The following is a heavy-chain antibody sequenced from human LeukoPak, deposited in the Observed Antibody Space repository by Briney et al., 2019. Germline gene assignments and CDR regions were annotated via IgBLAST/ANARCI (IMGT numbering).Heavy chain of an antibody. CDR1: GGTFSNYA. V-gene: IGHV1-69*05. D-gene: IGHD3-22*01. J-gene: IGHJ4*02. Sequence: ASVKVSCKAYGGTFSNYAISWVRQAPGQGLEWMGRIIPIFGTTNYAQKFQVRVTITTDESTSTAYMELSSLRSEDTAVYYCARGGEANYYDTSGYYLYYYWGQGTLVTVSS. CDR2: IIPIFGTT. CDR3: ARGGEANYYDTSGYYLYYY.